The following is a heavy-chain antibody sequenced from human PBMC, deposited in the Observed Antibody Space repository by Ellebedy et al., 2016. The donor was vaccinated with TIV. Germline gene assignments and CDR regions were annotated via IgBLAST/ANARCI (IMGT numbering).Heavy chain of an antibody. CDR3: ARHGEGTSLPRGYYYGMDV. CDR2: IYYIGTT. CDR1: GGSINSYY. Sequence: MPSETLSLTCTLSGGSINSYYWSWIRQPPGKGLEWIGYIYYIGTTSYNPSLRSRVTISVDTSKNLFSLNLSSVTAADTAVYYCARHGEGTSLPRGYYYGMDVWGQGTTVTVSS. J-gene: IGHJ6*02. D-gene: IGHD2-2*01. V-gene: IGHV4-59*08.